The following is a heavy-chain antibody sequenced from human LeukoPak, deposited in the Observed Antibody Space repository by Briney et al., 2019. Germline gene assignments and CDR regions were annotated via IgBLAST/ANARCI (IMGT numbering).Heavy chain of an antibody. J-gene: IGHJ6*02. CDR3: ARLVGDYYGSGSYLFHYYYGMDV. CDR1: GGSISSYY. V-gene: IGHV4-59*08. D-gene: IGHD3-10*01. Sequence: SETLSLTCTVSGGSISSYYWSWIRQPPGKGLEGIGYIYYSGSTNYNPSLKSRVTISVDTSKNQFSLKLSSVTAADTAVYYCARLVGDYYGSGSYLFHYYYGMDVWGQGTTVTVSS. CDR2: IYYSGST.